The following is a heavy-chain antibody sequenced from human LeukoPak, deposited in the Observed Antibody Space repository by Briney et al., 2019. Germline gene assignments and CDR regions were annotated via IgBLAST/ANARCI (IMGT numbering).Heavy chain of an antibody. CDR2: INPNSGGT. D-gene: IGHD6-13*01. V-gene: IGHV1-2*02. CDR3: ARVIAAAGFTVDY. Sequence: ASVKVSCKASGYTFTGYYMHWVRQAPGQGLEWMGWINPNSGGTNYAQKFQGRVTMTRDMSISTAYMELSRLRSDDTAVYYCARVIAAAGFTVDYWGQGTLVTVSS. J-gene: IGHJ4*02. CDR1: GYTFTGYY.